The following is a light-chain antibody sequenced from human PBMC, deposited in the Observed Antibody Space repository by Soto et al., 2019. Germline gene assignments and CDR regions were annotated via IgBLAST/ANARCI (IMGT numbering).Light chain of an antibody. J-gene: IGKJ1*01. CDR1: QSVSSY. CDR2: GAS. CDR3: QQYATSHWT. V-gene: IGKV3-20*01. Sequence: EIVMTQSPATLSLSPGERATLSCRASQSVSSYLAWYQQKPGQAPRLLIYGASSRATGIPDRFSGSGSGTDFALTISRLEPEDFAVYYCQQYATSHWTFGQGTKVDIK.